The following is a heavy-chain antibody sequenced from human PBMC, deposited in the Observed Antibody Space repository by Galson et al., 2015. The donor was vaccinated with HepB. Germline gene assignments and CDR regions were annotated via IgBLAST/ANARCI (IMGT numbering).Heavy chain of an antibody. CDR3: ARVDSVDDYVWGSGFDY. Sequence: SLRLSCAASGFTFSSYWMSWVRQAPGKGLGWVANIKQDGSEKYYVDSVKGRFTISRDNAKNSLYLQMNSLRAEDTAVYYCARVDSVDDYVWGSGFDYWGQGTLVTVSS. D-gene: IGHD3-16*01. CDR2: IKQDGSEK. V-gene: IGHV3-7*01. CDR1: GFTFSSYW. J-gene: IGHJ4*02.